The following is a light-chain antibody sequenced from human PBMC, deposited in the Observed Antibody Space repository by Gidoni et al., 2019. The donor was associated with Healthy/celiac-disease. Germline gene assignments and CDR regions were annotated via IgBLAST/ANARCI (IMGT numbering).Light chain of an antibody. J-gene: IGKJ4*01. Sequence: DIQLTHSPSSLSASVGDRVTITCQASQDISNYLNWYQQKPGKAPTLLIYDASNLETGVTSRFSGSGSGTDFTFTISSLQPEDIATYYCQQYDNLPLTFGGGTKVEIK. CDR3: QQYDNLPLT. CDR2: DAS. CDR1: QDISNY. V-gene: IGKV1-33*01.